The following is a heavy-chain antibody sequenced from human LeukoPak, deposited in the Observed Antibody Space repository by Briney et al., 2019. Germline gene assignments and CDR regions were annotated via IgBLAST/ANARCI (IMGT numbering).Heavy chain of an antibody. V-gene: IGHV1-69*02. D-gene: IGHD2-2*02. J-gene: IGHJ4*02. CDR2: IIPILGIA. CDR3: ARSPAAILMPDY. CDR1: GGTFSSYT. Sequence: ASVKVSCKASGGTFSSYTISWVRQAPGQGLEWMGRIIPILGIANYAQKFQGRVTIPADKSTSTAYMELSSLRSEDTAVYYCARSPAAILMPDYWGQGTLVTVSS.